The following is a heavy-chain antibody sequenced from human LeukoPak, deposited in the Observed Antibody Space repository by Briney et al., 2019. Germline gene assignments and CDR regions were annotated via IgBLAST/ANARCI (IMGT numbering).Heavy chain of an antibody. Sequence: GASVKVSCKASGGTFSSYAISWVRRAPGQGLEWKGGIIPIFGTANYAQKFQGRVTITADESTSTAYMELSSLRSEDTAVYYCARDGARYYDVSTGLNWFDPWGQGTLVTVSS. J-gene: IGHJ5*02. CDR2: IIPIFGTA. V-gene: IGHV1-69*13. CDR3: ARDGARYYDVSTGLNWFDP. D-gene: IGHD3-9*01. CDR1: GGTFSSYA.